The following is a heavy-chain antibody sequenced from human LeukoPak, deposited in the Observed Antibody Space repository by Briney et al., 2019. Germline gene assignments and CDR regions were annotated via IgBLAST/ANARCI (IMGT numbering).Heavy chain of an antibody. CDR3: ARQAGSYLSYFDY. D-gene: IGHD1-26*01. CDR1: GDSISSYY. CDR2: FSYSGST. V-gene: IGHV4-59*08. Sequence: PSETLFLTCTVSGDSISSYYWSWIRQPPGKGLEWIGYFSYSGSTYYNPSLQSRVTISVDTSKNQFSLQLSSVTAADTAVYYCARQAGSYLSYFDYWGQGTLVTVSS. J-gene: IGHJ4*02.